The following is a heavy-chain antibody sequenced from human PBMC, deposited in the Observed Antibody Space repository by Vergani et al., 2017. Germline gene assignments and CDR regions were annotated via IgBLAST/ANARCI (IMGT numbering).Heavy chain of an antibody. V-gene: IGHV3-73*01. J-gene: IGHJ4*02. D-gene: IGHD6-13*01. CDR1: GFTFSGSA. CDR3: ARGGIAAAGTLDY. Sequence: EVQLVESGGGLVQPGGSLTLSCAASGFTFSGSAMHWVRQTSGKGLEWIGRIRDKTYNYATAYAVSVKGRFIISRDDSKKTAYLQMNSLRAEDTAVYYCARGGIAAAGTLDYWGQGTLVTVSS. CDR2: IRDKTYNYAT.